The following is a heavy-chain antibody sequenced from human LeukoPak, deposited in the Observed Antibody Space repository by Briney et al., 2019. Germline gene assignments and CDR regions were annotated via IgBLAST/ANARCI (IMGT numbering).Heavy chain of an antibody. V-gene: IGHV1-24*01. CDR1: VYSLTELS. CDR3: ATDSSTSWAHDAFDI. CDR2: FDPEDGET. D-gene: IGHD2-2*01. Sequence: ASVKVSCKVSVYSLTELSMHWVRQAPGKGLEWMGGFDPEDGETIYAQKFQGRVTMTQDTSTDTAYMELSSLRSEDTAVYYCATDSSTSWAHDAFDIWGQGTMVTVSS. J-gene: IGHJ3*02.